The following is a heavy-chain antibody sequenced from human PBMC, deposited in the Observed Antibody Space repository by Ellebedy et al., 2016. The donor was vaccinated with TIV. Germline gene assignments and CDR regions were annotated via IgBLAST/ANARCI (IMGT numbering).Heavy chain of an antibody. CDR1: GYTFTSYG. Sequence: ASVKVSCKASGYTFTSYGFTWVRQAPGLGLEWMGWISAYNGNTNYAQKFQGRVAMTTDTSTTTAYMELRSLRSDDTAVYYCARGGSNLYGNSWRTDVWGQGTTVTVSS. CDR3: ARGGSNLYGNSWRTDV. J-gene: IGHJ6*02. CDR2: ISAYNGNT. D-gene: IGHD6-13*01. V-gene: IGHV1-18*01.